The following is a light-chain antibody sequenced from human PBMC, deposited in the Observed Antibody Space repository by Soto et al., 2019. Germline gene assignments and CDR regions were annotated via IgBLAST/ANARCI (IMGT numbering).Light chain of an antibody. CDR2: GAS. V-gene: IGKV3D-15*02. CDR1: QSVSSN. J-gene: IGKJ5*01. CDR3: QQYRMSPNT. Sequence: EIVMTQSPATLSVSPGERATLSCRASQSVSSNLAWYQQIPGQTPRLLIYGASTRATGIPDRFSGSGSGTDFSLTIRGLKPEDFAVYYCQQYRMSPNTFGQGTRLEIK.